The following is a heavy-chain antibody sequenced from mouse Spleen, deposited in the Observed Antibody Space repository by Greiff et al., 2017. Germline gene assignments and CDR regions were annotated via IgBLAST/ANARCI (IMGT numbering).Heavy chain of an antibody. J-gene: IGHJ2*01. D-gene: IGHD4-1*01. Sequence: EVQLVESGPGLVKPSQSLSLTCSVTGYSITSGYYWNWIRQFPGNKLEWMGYISYDGSNNYNPSLKNRISITRDTSKNQFFLKLNSVTTEDTATYYCARERGNWDDYWGQGTTLTVSS. CDR3: ARERGNWDDY. V-gene: IGHV3-6*01. CDR2: ISYDGSN. CDR1: GYSITSGYY.